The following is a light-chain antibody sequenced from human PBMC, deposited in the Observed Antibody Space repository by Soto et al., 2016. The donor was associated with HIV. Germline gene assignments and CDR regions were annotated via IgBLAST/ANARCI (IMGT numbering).Light chain of an antibody. CDR3: EACDRNIVI. CDR1: KLGDKY. Sequence: SYELTQPPSVSVSPGQTVTITCSGDKLGDKYASWYHQRPGQSPVLVIYEDKTRPSGIPVRFSGSNSGNTATLTISETQAVDEGDYYCEACDRNIVIFGGGTRLNVL. J-gene: IGLJ2*01. V-gene: IGLV3-1*01. CDR2: EDK.